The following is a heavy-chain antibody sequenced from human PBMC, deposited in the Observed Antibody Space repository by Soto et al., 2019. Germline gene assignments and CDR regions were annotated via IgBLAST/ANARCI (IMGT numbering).Heavy chain of an antibody. Sequence: QVQLVESGGGVVQPGRSLRLSCAASGFTFSSYAMHWVRQAPGKGLEWVAVISYDGSNKYYADSVKGRFTISRDNSKNTLYLQMNSLRAEDTAVYYCARDKVDTAMVLIKYYYGMDVWGQGTTVTVSS. D-gene: IGHD5-18*01. CDR3: ARDKVDTAMVLIKYYYGMDV. CDR2: ISYDGSNK. J-gene: IGHJ6*02. V-gene: IGHV3-30-3*01. CDR1: GFTFSSYA.